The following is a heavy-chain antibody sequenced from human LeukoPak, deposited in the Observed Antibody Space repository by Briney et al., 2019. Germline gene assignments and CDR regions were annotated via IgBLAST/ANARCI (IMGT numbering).Heavy chain of an antibody. CDR3: ATIPRGYCTNGVCSSYSSSWFRDY. D-gene: IGHD2-8*01. CDR2: INQDGSEK. CDR1: GFTFSNYW. V-gene: IGHV3-7*01. J-gene: IGHJ4*02. Sequence: GGSLRLSCAASGFTFSNYWMSWVRQAPGKGLEWVANINQDGSEKYYVDSVKGRFTISRDNAKNSLYLQMNSLRAEDTAVYYCATIPRGYCTNGVCSSYSSSWFRDYWGQGTLVTVSS.